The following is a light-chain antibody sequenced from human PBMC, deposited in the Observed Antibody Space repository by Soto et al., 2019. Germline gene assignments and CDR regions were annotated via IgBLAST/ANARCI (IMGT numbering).Light chain of an antibody. CDR1: QSVSSY. Sequence: EIVLTQSPATLPLSPGERATLSCRASQSVSSYLAWYQQKPGQAPRLLIYGASTRATGSPDRFSASGSATEFTLTISSLLSEDFAVYYCQQYNDWPRTFGQGTKVDI. CDR2: GAS. CDR3: QQYNDWPRT. J-gene: IGKJ1*01. V-gene: IGKV3-15*01.